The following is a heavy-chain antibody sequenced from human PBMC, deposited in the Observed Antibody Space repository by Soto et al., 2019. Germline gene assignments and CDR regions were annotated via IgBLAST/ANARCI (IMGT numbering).Heavy chain of an antibody. Sequence: PWGSLRPSCAASGFTFSSYWMSLVRQSPWKWLEWVANIKQDGSEKYYVDSVKGRFTISRDNAKNSLYLQMNSLRAEDTAVYYCARVVVAATCAFDIWGQGTMVTVSS. D-gene: IGHD2-15*01. J-gene: IGHJ3*02. CDR3: ARVVVAATCAFDI. V-gene: IGHV3-7*04. CDR2: IKQDGSEK. CDR1: GFTFSSYW.